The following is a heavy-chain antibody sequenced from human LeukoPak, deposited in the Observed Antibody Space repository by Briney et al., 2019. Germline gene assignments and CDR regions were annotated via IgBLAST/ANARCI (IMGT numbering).Heavy chain of an antibody. V-gene: IGHV4-34*01. J-gene: IGHJ3*02. Sequence: PSETLSLTCAVYGGSFSGYYWSWIRQPPGKGLEWIGQINHSGSTNYNPSLKSRVTISVDTSKNQFSLKLSSVTAADTAVYYCASGPGYSYGYRAFDIWGQGTMVTVSS. CDR3: ASGPGYSYGYRAFDI. CDR1: GGSFSGYY. CDR2: INHSGST. D-gene: IGHD5-18*01.